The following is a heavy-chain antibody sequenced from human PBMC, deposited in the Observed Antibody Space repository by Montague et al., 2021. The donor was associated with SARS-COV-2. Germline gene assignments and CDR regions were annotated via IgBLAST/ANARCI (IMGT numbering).Heavy chain of an antibody. CDR2: ISHSADT. J-gene: IGHJ5*02. CDR3: ARDRLVDRARRTGAWIGP. Sequence: SETLSLTCAVYRGSFIDYHWIWTRQSTERGLERIWVISHSADTKYNPSLKSQVSMSMDTSNNQFSLRLDSVTAADTAVYYCARDRLVDRARRTGAWIGPWGQVTLVTVSA. V-gene: IGHV4-34*01. D-gene: IGHD3-10*01. CDR1: RGSFIDYH.